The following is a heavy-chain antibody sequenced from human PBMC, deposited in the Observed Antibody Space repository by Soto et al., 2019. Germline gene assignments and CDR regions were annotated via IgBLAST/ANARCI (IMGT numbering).Heavy chain of an antibody. CDR3: ARDRTAADHPEHFDY. CDR2: TYYRSKWYN. J-gene: IGHJ4*02. V-gene: IGHV6-1*01. Sequence: SQTLSLTCAISGDSVSSNSAARNWIRQSPSRGLEWLGRTYYRSKWYNDYAVSVKSRITINPDASKNQFSLQLNSVTPEDTAVYYCARDRTAADHPEHFDYWGQGTLVTVSS. CDR1: GDSVSSNSAA. D-gene: IGHD6-13*01.